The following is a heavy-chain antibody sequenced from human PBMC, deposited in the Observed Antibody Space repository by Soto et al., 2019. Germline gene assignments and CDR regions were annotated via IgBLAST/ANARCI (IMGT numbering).Heavy chain of an antibody. V-gene: IGHV3-66*01. D-gene: IGHD3-16*01. CDR1: GFTVSSND. Sequence: EVQLVESGGGLVQPGGSLRLSCAASGFTVSSNDMSWVRQAPGKGLQWVSVIYSGGSTYYADSVKGGLSISRDDSKNTVYLQMNSLRVEDTAVYYCARDASYWYFDLWGRGTLVTVSS. J-gene: IGHJ2*01. CDR2: IYSGGST. CDR3: ARDASYWYFDL.